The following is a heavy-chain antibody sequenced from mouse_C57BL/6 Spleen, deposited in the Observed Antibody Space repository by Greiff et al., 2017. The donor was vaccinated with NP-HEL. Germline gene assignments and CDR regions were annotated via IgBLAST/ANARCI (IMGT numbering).Heavy chain of an antibody. J-gene: IGHJ3*01. Sequence: EVQGVESGGGLVKPGGSLKLSCAASGFNFSSYAMSWVRQTPEKRLEWVATISDGGSYTYYPDNVKGRFTISRDNAKNNLYLQMSHLKSEDTAMYYCARDEDYGPTGFAYWGQGTLVTVSA. D-gene: IGHD1-1*01. V-gene: IGHV5-4*01. CDR2: ISDGGSYT. CDR3: ARDEDYGPTGFAY. CDR1: GFNFSSYA.